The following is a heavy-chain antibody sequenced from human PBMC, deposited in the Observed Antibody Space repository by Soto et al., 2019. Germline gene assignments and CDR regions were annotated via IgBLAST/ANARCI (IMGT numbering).Heavy chain of an antibody. CDR3: ARLIGSSGWYELDY. CDR1: GGSISSYY. V-gene: IGHV4-59*01. CDR2: IYYSGST. J-gene: IGHJ4*02. D-gene: IGHD6-19*01. Sequence: SETLSLTCTVSGGSISSYYWSWIRQPPGKGLEWIGYIYYSGSTNYNPSLKSRVTISVDTSKNQFSLKLSSVTAADTAVYYCARLIGSSGWYELDYWGQGTLVTVSS.